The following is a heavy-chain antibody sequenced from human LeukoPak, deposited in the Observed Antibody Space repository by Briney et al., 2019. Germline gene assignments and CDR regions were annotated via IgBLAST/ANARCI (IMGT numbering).Heavy chain of an antibody. D-gene: IGHD3-10*01. CDR3: ARVGYSSSGNYYNDRGAFDY. J-gene: IGHJ4*02. V-gene: IGHV4-39*07. CDR1: GGSISTSSYY. CDR2: IYYSGST. Sequence: PSETLSLTCTVSGGSISTSSYYWGWIRQPPGKGLECIGNIYYSGSTYYNPSLKSRVTISVDTSKNQFSLKLSSVTAADTAVYYCARVGYSSSGNYYNDRGAFDYWGQGTLVTVSS.